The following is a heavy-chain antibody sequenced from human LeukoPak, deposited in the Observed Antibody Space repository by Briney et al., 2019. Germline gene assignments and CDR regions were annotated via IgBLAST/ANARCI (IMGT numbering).Heavy chain of an antibody. D-gene: IGHD3-9*01. Sequence: ASVKVSCKASGGTFSSYAISWVRQAPGQGLEWMGRIIPILGIANYAQKLQGRVTITADKSTSTAYMELSSLRSEDTAVYYCASLNYDILTGYFPWFDPWGQGTLVTVSS. V-gene: IGHV1-69*04. CDR2: IIPILGIA. J-gene: IGHJ5*02. CDR1: GGTFSSYA. CDR3: ASLNYDILTGYFPWFDP.